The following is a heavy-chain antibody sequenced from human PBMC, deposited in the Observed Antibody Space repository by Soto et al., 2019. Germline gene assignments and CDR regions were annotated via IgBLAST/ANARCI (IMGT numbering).Heavy chain of an antibody. CDR2: INHSSGDT. CDR3: ARGFYYDSGYWAGFDI. Sequence: SVKVSCKASGYTFTGYYMHWVRQAPGQGLEWMGWINHSSGDTNYAQKCQGRVIMTRDTSISTAYMELSGLRSDDTAVYYCARGFYYDSGYWAGFDIWGQGTMGAVS. J-gene: IGHJ3*02. CDR1: GYTFTGYY. D-gene: IGHD3-22*01. V-gene: IGHV1-2*02.